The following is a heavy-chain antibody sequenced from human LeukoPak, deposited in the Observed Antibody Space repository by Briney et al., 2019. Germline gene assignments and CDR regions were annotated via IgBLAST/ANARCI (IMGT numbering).Heavy chain of an antibody. CDR3: ARVVPAAIDY. V-gene: IGHV3-48*03. CDR2: ISSSGSTI. J-gene: IGHJ4*02. Sequence: PGGSLRLSCAASGFTFSSYEMNWVRQAPGKGLEWGSYISSSGSTIYYADSVKGRFTISRDNAKNSLYLQMNSLRAEDTAVCYCARVVPAAIDYWGQGNLVTVSS. CDR1: GFTFSSYE. D-gene: IGHD2-2*01.